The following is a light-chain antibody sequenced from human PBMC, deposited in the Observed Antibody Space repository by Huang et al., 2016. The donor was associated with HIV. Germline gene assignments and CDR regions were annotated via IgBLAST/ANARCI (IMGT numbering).Light chain of an antibody. J-gene: IGKJ4*01. CDR1: QDISNY. CDR2: DAS. CDR3: QQYDNLPLT. V-gene: IGKV1-33*01. Sequence: DIQMTQSPSSLSASVGDRVTMTCQTSQDISNYVNWYQQKPGKAPKLLIYDASNLETGVPSRCSGSGSGTDFTITISSLQPEDIATYYCQQYDNLPLTFGGGTKVEIK.